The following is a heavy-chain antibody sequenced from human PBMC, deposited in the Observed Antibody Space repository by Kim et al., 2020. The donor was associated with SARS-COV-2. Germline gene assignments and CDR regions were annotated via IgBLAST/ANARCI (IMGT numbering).Heavy chain of an antibody. CDR2: INPSGGST. J-gene: IGHJ6*02. CDR3: ARDRITIFGVVIKSYYYGMDV. CDR1: GYTFTSYY. Sequence: ASVKVSCKASGYTFTSYYMHWVRQAPGQGLEWMGIINPSGGSTSYAQKFQGRVTMTRDTSTSTVYMELSSLRSEDTAVCYCARDRITIFGVVIKSYYYGMDVWGQGTTVTVSS. V-gene: IGHV1-46*01. D-gene: IGHD3-3*01.